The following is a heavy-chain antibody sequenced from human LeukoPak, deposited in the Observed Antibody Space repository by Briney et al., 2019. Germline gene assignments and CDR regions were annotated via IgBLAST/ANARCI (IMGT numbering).Heavy chain of an antibody. Sequence: GGSLRLSCAASGFTFSRYWMSWVRQAPRKGLEWVANIKQDGSETYYVDSVKGRFTVSRDNAKNSLYLQMNSLRAEDTDVYCCARDKGDYDTSGSLFVFGGQGTLVTVSS. V-gene: IGHV3-7*03. J-gene: IGHJ4*02. CDR3: ARDKGDYDTSGSLFVF. CDR2: IKQDGSET. D-gene: IGHD3-22*01. CDR1: GFTFSRYW.